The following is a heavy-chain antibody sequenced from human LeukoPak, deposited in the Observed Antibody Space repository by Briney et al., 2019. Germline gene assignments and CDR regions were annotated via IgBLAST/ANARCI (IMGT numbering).Heavy chain of an antibody. D-gene: IGHD5-12*01. CDR1: GASISPYY. V-gene: IGHV4-59*12. CDR2: IYYSGST. Sequence: SETLSLTCTVSGASISPYYWTRIRQPPGKGLEWIGYIYYSGSTNYGPSLRSRVTMSVDTSKNQFSLKLTSVTAADTAVYYCVRGGNWFDPWGQGTLVTVSS. J-gene: IGHJ5*02. CDR3: VRGGNWFDP.